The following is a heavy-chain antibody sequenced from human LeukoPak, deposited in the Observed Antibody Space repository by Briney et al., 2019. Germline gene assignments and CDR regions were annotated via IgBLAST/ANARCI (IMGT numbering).Heavy chain of an antibody. CDR1: GFTVSGNS. Sequence: PGGSLRLSCAASGFTVSGNSMSWVRQAPGRGLEWVSVIYSGGSTYYADSVKGRFTISRDNSKNTLYLQMNGLRAEDTAVYYCSHGAVDSFDIWGQGTMVTVSS. CDR2: IYSGGST. CDR3: SHGAVDSFDI. V-gene: IGHV3-66*01. D-gene: IGHD4-17*01. J-gene: IGHJ3*02.